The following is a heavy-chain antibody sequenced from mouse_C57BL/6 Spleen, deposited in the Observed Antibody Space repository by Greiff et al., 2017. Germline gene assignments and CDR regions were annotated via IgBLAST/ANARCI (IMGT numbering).Heavy chain of an antibody. J-gene: IGHJ4*01. CDR1: GYTFNDYE. CDR3: TRCSPYAMDY. CDR2: IDPETGGT. D-gene: IGHD1-1*01. V-gene: IGHV1-15*01. Sequence: VQLQESGAELVRPGASVTLSCKASGYTFNDYEMHWVKQTPVQGLEWIGAIDPETGGTAYNQKFKGKATLTSDKSSSTAYMKLRSLTSEDSAVYYCTRCSPYAMDYWGQGTSVTVSS.